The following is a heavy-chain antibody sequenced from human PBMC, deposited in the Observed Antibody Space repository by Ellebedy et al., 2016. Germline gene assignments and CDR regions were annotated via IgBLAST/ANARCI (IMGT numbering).Heavy chain of an antibody. V-gene: IGHV3-21*01. CDR3: ASSAQYCRSISCFDY. Sequence: GESLKISXAASGFTFSTYSMNWVRQAPGKGLEWVSSISGSCTYIYYADSMKGRFTISRDNAKNSLYLQINSLRAEDTAVYYCASSAQYCRSISCFDYWGQGTLVTVSS. CDR2: ISGSCTYI. CDR1: GFTFSTYS. J-gene: IGHJ4*02. D-gene: IGHD2-2*01.